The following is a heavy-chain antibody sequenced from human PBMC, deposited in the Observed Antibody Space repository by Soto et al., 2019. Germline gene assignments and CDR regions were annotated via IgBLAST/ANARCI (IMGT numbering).Heavy chain of an antibody. CDR2: FEPKDGLP. CDR1: GHNVTELS. CDR3: ATGAGLGRYYFDV. J-gene: IGHJ4*02. V-gene: IGHV1-24*01. D-gene: IGHD3-9*01. Sequence: VSSVKVSCKVSGHNVTELSIYWMRQSPGTGLECMGGFEPKDGLPVYAQNFEGRVTMTEDASTDTAFLEVENLRSQDTAVYFCATGAGLGRYYFDVWGQGSLVTVSS.